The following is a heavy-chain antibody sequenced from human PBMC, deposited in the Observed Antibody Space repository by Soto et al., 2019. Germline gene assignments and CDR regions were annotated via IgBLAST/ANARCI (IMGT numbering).Heavy chain of an antibody. J-gene: IGHJ4*02. V-gene: IGHV3-23*01. CDR2: ISGSGGST. Sequence: GGSLGLSCAASGFSFSSYAMSRVRQAPGKGLEWVSAISGSGGSTYYADSVKGRFTISRDNSKNTLYLHMNSLRAEDTAVYYCAKVSDKRITIFGVVNFDYWGQGTLVTVSS. CDR1: GFSFSSYA. D-gene: IGHD3-3*01. CDR3: AKVSDKRITIFGVVNFDY.